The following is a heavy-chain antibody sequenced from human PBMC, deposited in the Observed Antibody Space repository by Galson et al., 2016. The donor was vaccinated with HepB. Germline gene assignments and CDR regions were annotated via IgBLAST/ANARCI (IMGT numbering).Heavy chain of an antibody. Sequence: LRLSCAASGFTFSSYAMDWVRQAPRKGLEWVSAISRSGDATYYADSVKGRFTIFRDNSKDTLYLQMNSLRAEDTAVYYCAKEVGTVHPSNWFDPWGQGTLVAVSS. J-gene: IGHJ5*02. CDR2: ISRSGDAT. CDR1: GFTFSSYA. D-gene: IGHD1-26*01. V-gene: IGHV3-23*01. CDR3: AKEVGTVHPSNWFDP.